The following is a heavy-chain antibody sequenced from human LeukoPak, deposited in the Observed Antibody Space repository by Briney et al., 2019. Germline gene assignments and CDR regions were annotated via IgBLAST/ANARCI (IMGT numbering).Heavy chain of an antibody. Sequence: GRSLRLSCAAAGFTFSSYGMHWVRQAPGKGLDWMAVIWYDGSNKYYADSVKGRFTISRDNSKNTLYLQMNSLRAEDFFFSSRRRHTIYGSGSYLDYWGQGTLVTVSS. CDR3: RRHTIYGSGSYLDY. CDR2: IWYDGSNK. D-gene: IGHD3-10*01. J-gene: IGHJ4*02. V-gene: IGHV3-33*01. CDR1: GFTFSSYG.